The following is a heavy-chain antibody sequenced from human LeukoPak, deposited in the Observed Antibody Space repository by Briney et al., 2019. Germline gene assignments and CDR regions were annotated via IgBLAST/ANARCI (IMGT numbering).Heavy chain of an antibody. J-gene: IGHJ4*02. V-gene: IGHV3-23*01. Sequence: GGSLRLSCVVSGITLSNYGMSWVRQAQGKGQEWVAGISDSGGRTTYADSVKGRFTISRDSPKNTLYLQMNSLRAEDTAVYFCAKRGVVIRVILVGFHKEAYYFDSWGQGALVTVSS. CDR1: GITLSNYG. D-gene: IGHD3-22*01. CDR2: ISDSGGRT. CDR3: AKRGVVIRVILVGFHKEAYYFDS.